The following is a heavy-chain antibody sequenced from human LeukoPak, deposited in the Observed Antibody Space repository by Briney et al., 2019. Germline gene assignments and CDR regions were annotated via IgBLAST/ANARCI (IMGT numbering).Heavy chain of an antibody. D-gene: IGHD6-13*01. J-gene: IGHJ4*02. V-gene: IGHV3-30-3*01. CDR1: GFTFSSYA. CDR3: AKALRIAAARYYFDY. CDR2: ISYDGSNK. Sequence: GGSLRLSCAASGFTFSSYAMHWVRQAPGKGLEWVAVISYDGSNKYYADSVKGRFTISRDNSKNTLYLQMNSLRAEDTAVYYCAKALRIAAARYYFDYWGQGTLVTVSS.